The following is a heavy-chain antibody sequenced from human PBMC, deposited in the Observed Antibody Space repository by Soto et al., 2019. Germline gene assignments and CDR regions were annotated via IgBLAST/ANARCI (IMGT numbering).Heavy chain of an antibody. CDR2: ISGSGGST. J-gene: IGHJ4*02. V-gene: IGHV3-23*01. CDR3: AKDQGSSWYEIDY. D-gene: IGHD6-13*01. Sequence: LRLSCAASGFTFSNYALTWVRQAPGKGLEWVSTISGSGGSTYYADSVKGRFTISRDNSKNTLYLQMNSLRAEDTAVYYCAKDQGSSWYEIDYWGQGTLVTVSS. CDR1: GFTFSNYA.